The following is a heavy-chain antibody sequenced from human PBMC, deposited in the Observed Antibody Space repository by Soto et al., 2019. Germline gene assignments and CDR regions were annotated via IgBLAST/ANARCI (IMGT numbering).Heavy chain of an antibody. CDR2: IRSEARGYAT. J-gene: IGHJ4*02. Sequence: GGSLRLSCAASGFTFSGSAIHWVRQASGKGLEWVGHIRSEARGYATTYAASLKGRFTISRDDSKDTAYLQMNSLKTEDTAVYYCTRRNYYYSGGYFDFDSWGQGTLVTVSS. D-gene: IGHD3-22*01. CDR1: GFTFSGSA. V-gene: IGHV3-73*01. CDR3: TRRNYYYSGGYFDFDS.